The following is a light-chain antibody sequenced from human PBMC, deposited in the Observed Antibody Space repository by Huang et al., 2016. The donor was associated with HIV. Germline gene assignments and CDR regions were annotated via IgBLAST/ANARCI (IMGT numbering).Light chain of an antibody. CDR2: TAS. CDR3: QQYKNVPIT. Sequence: DIQMTQSPSSLSAPVGDRVTSTCQASQDIADYLNWYQQKPGKAPKLLIHTASNLETGVPSRFRGSGSGTHFTFTISSLQPEDIGAYYCQQYKNVPITFGQGTRLEIK. J-gene: IGKJ5*01. CDR1: QDIADY. V-gene: IGKV1-33*01.